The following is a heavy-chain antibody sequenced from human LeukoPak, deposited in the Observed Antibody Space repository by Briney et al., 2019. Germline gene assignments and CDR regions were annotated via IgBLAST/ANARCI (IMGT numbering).Heavy chain of an antibody. CDR1: GFGFSSYA. J-gene: IGHJ4*02. Sequence: GGSLRLSCAASGFGFSSYAMSWVRQAPGKGLEWVSAISGSGGSTYYADSVKGRFTISRDNSKNTLYLQMNSLRAEDTAVYYCAKDLLEWLSYFDYWGQGTLVTVSS. D-gene: IGHD3-3*01. V-gene: IGHV3-23*01. CDR3: AKDLLEWLSYFDY. CDR2: ISGSGGST.